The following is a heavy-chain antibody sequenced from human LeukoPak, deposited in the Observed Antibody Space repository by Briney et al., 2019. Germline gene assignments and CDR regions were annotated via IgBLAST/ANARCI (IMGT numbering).Heavy chain of an antibody. D-gene: IGHD5-18*01. J-gene: IGHJ4*02. V-gene: IGHV4-59*10. Sequence: KASETLSLTCAVYGGSFSGYYWSWIRQPAGKGLEWIGPIYTSGSTNYNPSLKSRVTMSVDTSKNQFSLKLSSVTAADTAVYYCARVKYIYGYEYYFDSWGQGTLVTVSS. CDR2: IYTSGST. CDR1: GGSFSGYY. CDR3: ARVKYIYGYEYYFDS.